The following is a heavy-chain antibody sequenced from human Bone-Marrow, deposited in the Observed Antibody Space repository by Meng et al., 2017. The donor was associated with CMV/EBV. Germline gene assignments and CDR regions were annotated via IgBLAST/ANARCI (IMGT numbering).Heavy chain of an antibody. D-gene: IGHD3-16*01. CDR2: IYYSGST. Sequence: SETLSLTCTVSGGSISSYYWSWIRQPPGKGLEWIGYIYYSGSTNYNPSLKSRVTISVDTSKNQFSLKLSSVTAADTAVYYCARLGGENWFDPWGQGTRVTGSS. CDR1: GGSISSYY. J-gene: IGHJ5*02. V-gene: IGHV4-59*12. CDR3: ARLGGENWFDP.